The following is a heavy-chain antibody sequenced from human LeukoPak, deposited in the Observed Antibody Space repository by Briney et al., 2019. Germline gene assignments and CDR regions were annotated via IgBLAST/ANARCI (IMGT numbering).Heavy chain of an antibody. J-gene: IGHJ4*02. V-gene: IGHV3-21*01. CDR2: ITVSSSYL. CDR3: ARVRFTMAPYDY. Sequence: PGGSLRLSCAASGFSLSDYSMNWVRQAPGKGLEWVSSITVSSSYLYYADSVRGRFTISRDNAKNTLYLQMNSLRAEDTAVYYCARVRFTMAPYDYWGQGTLVTVSS. CDR1: GFSLSDYS. D-gene: IGHD3-10*01.